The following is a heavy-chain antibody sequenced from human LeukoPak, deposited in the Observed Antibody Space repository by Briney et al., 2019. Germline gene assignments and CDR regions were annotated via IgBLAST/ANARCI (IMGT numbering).Heavy chain of an antibody. CDR1: GFTFSSYN. Sequence: PGGSLRLSCAVSGFTFSSYNMNWVRQAPGKGLEWVSSITSSRYIYYADSVKARFTISRDNAKSSLYLQMNSLRAEDTAVYYCARDPYIGSYGDYYYYYMDVWGRGTTVTISS. J-gene: IGHJ6*03. CDR2: ITSSRYI. CDR3: ARDPYIGSYGDYYYYYMDV. D-gene: IGHD1-26*01. V-gene: IGHV3-21*01.